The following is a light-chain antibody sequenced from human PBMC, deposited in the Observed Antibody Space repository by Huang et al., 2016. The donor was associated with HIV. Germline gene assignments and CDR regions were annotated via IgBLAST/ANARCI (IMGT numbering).Light chain of an antibody. CDR2: GSS. V-gene: IGKV3-15*01. Sequence: IVMTQSPATLSVSPGERVPVSCRANRSVSSNLAWYQQRPCQAPRLLIYGSSTRAPCIPARFVGSGSGTDFSLTISSLQSEDFALYYCQQYNNWLLSFGGGTRVDI. CDR3: QQYNNWLLS. CDR1: RSVSSN. J-gene: IGKJ4*01.